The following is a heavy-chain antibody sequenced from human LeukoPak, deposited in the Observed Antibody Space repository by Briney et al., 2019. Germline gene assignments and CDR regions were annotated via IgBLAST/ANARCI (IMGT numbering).Heavy chain of an antibody. D-gene: IGHD2-21*02. Sequence: PGGSLRLSCAASGFTFSSYGMHWVRQAPGKGLEWVAIIWYDGSNKYYAGSVKGRITISRDNSKNTLYLQMNSLRAEDTAVYYCATVRGCGGDCYYIDYWGQGTLVTVSS. CDR1: GFTFSSYG. V-gene: IGHV3-33*08. CDR3: ATVRGCGGDCYYIDY. J-gene: IGHJ4*02. CDR2: IWYDGSNK.